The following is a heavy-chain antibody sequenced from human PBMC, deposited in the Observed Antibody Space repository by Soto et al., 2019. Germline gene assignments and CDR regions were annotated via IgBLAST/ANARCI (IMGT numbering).Heavy chain of an antibody. J-gene: IGHJ4*02. CDR1: GFTFSSYW. D-gene: IGHD2-15*01. CDR2: IKQDGSEK. CDR3: AGGTGWIFDY. V-gene: IGHV3-7*01. Sequence: GGSLRLSCSASGFTFSSYWMTWVRQAPGKGLEWVANIKQDGSEKYYVDSVKGRFTISRDNAKNSLYLQMDSLRAEDTAVYYCAGGTGWIFDYWGQGTLVTVSS.